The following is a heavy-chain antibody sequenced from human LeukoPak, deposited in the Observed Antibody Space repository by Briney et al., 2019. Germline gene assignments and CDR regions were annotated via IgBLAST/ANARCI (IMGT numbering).Heavy chain of an antibody. V-gene: IGHV3-7*01. CDR1: GFTLSSYW. CDR2: IKQDGSEK. D-gene: IGHD3-22*01. CDR3: TRVPPLRITMIVVAGYYFDY. Sequence: GGSLRLSCAASGFTLSSYWMSWVRQAPGKGLEWVANIKQDGSEKYYVDSVKGRFTISRDNAKNSLYLQMNSLRAEDTAVYYCTRVPPLRITMIVVAGYYFDYWGQGTLVTVSS. J-gene: IGHJ4*02.